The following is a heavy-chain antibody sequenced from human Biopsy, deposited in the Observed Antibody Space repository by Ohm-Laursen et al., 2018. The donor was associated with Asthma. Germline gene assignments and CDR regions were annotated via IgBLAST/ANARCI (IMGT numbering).Heavy chain of an antibody. J-gene: IGHJ6*02. V-gene: IGHV3-30*03. CDR3: ARRGYDSEGYDWYFGMDV. CDR1: GFTFSSYG. D-gene: IGHD3-22*01. Sequence: SSLRLSCTASGFTFSSYGMHWVRQAPGKGLEWVAGLTFDATNKYYADSVKGQFSVSRDNSRNTLYLLINSLRAEDTAVYYCARRGYDSEGYDWYFGMDVWGQGTTVTVSS. CDR2: LTFDATNK.